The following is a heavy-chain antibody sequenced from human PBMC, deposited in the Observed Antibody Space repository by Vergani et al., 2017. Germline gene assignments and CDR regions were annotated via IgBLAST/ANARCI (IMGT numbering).Heavy chain of an antibody. Sequence: QVQLQESGPGLVKSSETLSLTCSVSFDSIRNLYCNWIRQPPGKGLEWIGSIHYSEKTNYNPSLKCRVTKSVDTSKSQFSLEVTSVTAADTAIYFCARTDSFILRYFHWALWGQGTLVTVSS. CDR3: ARTDSFILRYFHWAL. D-gene: IGHD3-9*01. J-gene: IGHJ4*02. V-gene: IGHV4-59*08. CDR2: IHYSEKT. CDR1: FDSIRNLY.